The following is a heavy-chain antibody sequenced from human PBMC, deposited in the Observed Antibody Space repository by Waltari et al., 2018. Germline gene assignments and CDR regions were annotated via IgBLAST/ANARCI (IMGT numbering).Heavy chain of an antibody. V-gene: IGHV3-48*01. CDR1: GFTFSSYS. Sequence: EVQLVESGGGLVQPGGSLRLSCAASGFTFSSYSMNWVRQAPGKVLEWVSYISSRSSTIYCADAVKGRFTISRDNAKNSLYLQMNSRRAEDTAVYDCARGASENYWGQGTLVTVSS. CDR3: ARGASENY. J-gene: IGHJ4*02. CDR2: ISSRSSTI.